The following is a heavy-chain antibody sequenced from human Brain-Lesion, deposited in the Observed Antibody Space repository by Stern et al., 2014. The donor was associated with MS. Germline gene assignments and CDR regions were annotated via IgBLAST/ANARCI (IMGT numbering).Heavy chain of an antibody. J-gene: IGHJ6*02. V-gene: IGHV4-61*02. Sequence: VQLEESGPGLVKPSQTLSLSCTVSGGSISSGGYYWSWIRQPAGKGLEWIGRIFNSGSTSYNPSLKSRVTLTIETSNNPLSLRLNSMTAADTAVYYCARGRVVPGFQYYATDVWGQGTTVIVSS. CDR1: GGSISSGGYY. CDR3: ARGRVVPGFQYYATDV. CDR2: IFNSGST. D-gene: IGHD2-2*01.